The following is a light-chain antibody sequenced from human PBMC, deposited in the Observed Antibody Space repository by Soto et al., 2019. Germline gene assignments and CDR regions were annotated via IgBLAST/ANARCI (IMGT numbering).Light chain of an antibody. CDR2: NNN. J-gene: IGLJ2*01. V-gene: IGLV1-40*01. Sequence: QSALTQPPSVSGAPGQRVTISCTGSSSNIGAGFDVHWYQQLPGTAPKLLIYNNNNRPSGVPDRFSGSKSGTSASLAITGLQAEDEADYFCQSYDSSLTAPVVFGGGTKLTVL. CDR1: SSNIGAGFD. CDR3: QSYDSSLTAPVV.